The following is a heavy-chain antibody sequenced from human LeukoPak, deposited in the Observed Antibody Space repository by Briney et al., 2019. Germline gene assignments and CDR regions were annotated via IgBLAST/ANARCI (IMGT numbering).Heavy chain of an antibody. D-gene: IGHD3-22*01. Sequence: GGSLRLSCAASGFTFSSYAMRWVRQAPGKGLEWVSAISPSSGTFYSDSVKGRFTISRDNSKNTLYLQMNSLRAEDTAVYYCARPQSSSGYYWPFDDWGQGTLVTVSS. CDR3: ARPQSSSGYYWPFDD. CDR1: GFTFSSYA. CDR2: ISPSSGT. J-gene: IGHJ4*02. V-gene: IGHV3-23*01.